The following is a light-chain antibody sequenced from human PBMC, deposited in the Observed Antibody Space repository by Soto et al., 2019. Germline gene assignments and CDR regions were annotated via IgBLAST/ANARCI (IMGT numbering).Light chain of an antibody. J-gene: IGKJ4*01. V-gene: IGKV3-11*01. CDR3: QQNSNWPPLT. CDR2: DAS. Sequence: EIVLTQSPATLSLSPGERATLSCRASQSVSSYLAWYQQKPGQAPRLLIYDASNRATGIPARFSGSGSGTDFTLTISSLEPEDFAVYYCQQNSNWPPLTFGGGTKVEI. CDR1: QSVSSY.